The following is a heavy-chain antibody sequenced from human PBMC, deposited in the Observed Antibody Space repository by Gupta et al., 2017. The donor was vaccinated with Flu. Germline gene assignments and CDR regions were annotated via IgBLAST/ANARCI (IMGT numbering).Heavy chain of an antibody. CDR3: ARDYGDPDAFDI. D-gene: IGHD4-17*01. V-gene: IGHV3-21*01. Sequence: EVQLVESGGGLVKPGGSLRLSCAASGFAFSSYSMNWVRQAPGKGLEWVSSISSSSSYIYYADSVKGRFTISRDNAKNSLYLQMNSLRAEDTAVYYCARDYGDPDAFDIWGQGTMVTVSS. CDR2: ISSSSSYI. J-gene: IGHJ3*02. CDR1: GFAFSSYS.